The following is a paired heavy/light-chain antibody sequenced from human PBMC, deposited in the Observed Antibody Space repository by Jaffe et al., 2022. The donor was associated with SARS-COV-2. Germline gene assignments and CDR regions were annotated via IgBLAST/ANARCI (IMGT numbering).Heavy chain of an antibody. CDR3: ARDLSPDY. CDR2: ITISSSTK. V-gene: IGHV3-48*02. J-gene: IGHJ4*02. Sequence: EVQLVESGGDLVQPGGSLRLSCAASGFIFSAYTMIWVRQAPGKGLEWISYITISSSTKYYADSVKGRFTISRDNAKNSLYLQMNSLRDEDTAVYYCARDLSPDYWGQGTLVTVSS. CDR1: GFIFSAYT.
Light chain of an antibody. Sequence: DIQMTQSPSSLSASVGDRVTITCRASQDIRNNLGWYQQKPGKAPQRLIYAASSLQSGVPSRFSGSGSGTEFTLTISSLQPEDFATYYCLQHNSYPPYTFGQGTKLEIK. V-gene: IGKV1-17*01. CDR2: AAS. J-gene: IGKJ2*01. CDR3: LQHNSYPPYT. CDR1: QDIRNN.